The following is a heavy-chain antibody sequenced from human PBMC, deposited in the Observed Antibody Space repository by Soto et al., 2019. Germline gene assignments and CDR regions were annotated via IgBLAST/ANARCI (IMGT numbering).Heavy chain of an antibody. CDR2: IYYSGST. J-gene: IGHJ6*02. Sequence: QVQLQESGPGLVKPSQTLSLTCTVSGGSISSGGYYWSWIRQHPGKGLEWIGYIYYSGSTYYNPSLKSRVTISVDTSKNQFSLKLSSVTAADTAVYYCARDVDLKGRRRGAVVAATSVVNYGMDVWGQGTTVTVSS. D-gene: IGHD2-15*01. V-gene: IGHV4-31*03. CDR1: GGSISSGGYY. CDR3: ARDVDLKGRRRGAVVAATSVVNYGMDV.